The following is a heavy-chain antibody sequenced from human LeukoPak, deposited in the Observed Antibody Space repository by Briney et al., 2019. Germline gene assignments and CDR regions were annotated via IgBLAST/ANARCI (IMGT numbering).Heavy chain of an antibody. CDR3: ASGGDLNGGDCYFDY. Sequence: GASVKVSCKASGYTFTSYYMHWVRQAPGQGLEWMGIIDPSGGSTSYAQKFQGRVTMTRDTSTSTVYMELSSLRSEDTAVYYCASGGDLNGGDCYFDYWGQGTLVTVSS. CDR2: IDPSGGST. J-gene: IGHJ4*02. D-gene: IGHD2-21*02. V-gene: IGHV1-46*01. CDR1: GYTFTSYY.